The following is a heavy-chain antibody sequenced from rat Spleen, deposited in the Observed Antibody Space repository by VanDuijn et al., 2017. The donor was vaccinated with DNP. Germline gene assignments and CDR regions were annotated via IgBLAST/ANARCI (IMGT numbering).Heavy chain of an antibody. D-gene: IGHD1-11*01. J-gene: IGHJ2*01. V-gene: IGHV5-22*01. CDR1: GFTFRDYY. CDR3: ARGPNYGGYSDFFDY. CDR2: SSPSGSRT. Sequence: EVQLVESGGGLVQPGRSLKLSCAASGFTFRDYYMAWVRQAPTKGLEWVAASSPSGSRTYYADSVKGRFTISRDDAKSGLYLQMNTLGSEDTALYYCARGPNYGGYSDFFDYWGQGVVVTVSS.